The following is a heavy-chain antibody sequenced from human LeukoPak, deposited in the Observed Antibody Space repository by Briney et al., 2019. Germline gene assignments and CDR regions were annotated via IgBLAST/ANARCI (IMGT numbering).Heavy chain of an antibody. CDR1: GYTFTSYD. V-gene: IGHV1-69*05. J-gene: IGHJ3*02. D-gene: IGHD6-19*01. CDR3: ARDGIAVDAFDI. Sequence: SVKVSCKASGYTFTSYDINWVRQVPGQGLEWMGGIIPIFGTANYAQKFQGRATITTDESTSTAYMELSSLRSEDTAVYYCARDGIAVDAFDIWGQGTVVTVSS. CDR2: IIPIFGTA.